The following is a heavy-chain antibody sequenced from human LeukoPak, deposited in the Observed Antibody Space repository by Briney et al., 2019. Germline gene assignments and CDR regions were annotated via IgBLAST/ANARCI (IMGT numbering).Heavy chain of an antibody. D-gene: IGHD1-1*01. CDR3: AGTTGTTQNDAFDI. CDR1: GYSFTGYY. Sequence: SVKVSCKASGYSFTGYYMHWVRQAPGQGLEWMGWINPNSGGTNYAQKFQGRVTMTRDTSISTDYMELSRLRSGYTAVYCCAGTTGTTQNDAFDIWAQGTVVTVSS. J-gene: IGHJ3*02. CDR2: INPNSGGT. V-gene: IGHV1-2*02.